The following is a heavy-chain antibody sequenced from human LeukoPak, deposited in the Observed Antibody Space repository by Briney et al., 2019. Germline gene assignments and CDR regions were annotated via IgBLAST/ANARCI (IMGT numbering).Heavy chain of an antibody. V-gene: IGHV3-9*01. J-gene: IGHJ4*02. CDR2: ISWNSGSI. CDR3: AKDNRRHYTSGPSPDSLH. D-gene: IGHD6-19*01. CDR1: GFIFNNYA. Sequence: GGSLRLSCAGSGFIFNNYAMHWVRQPPGKGLEWVSGISWNSGSIDYADSVKGRFTISRDNAKNSLYLQMNSLRVEDTAFYYCAKDNRRHYTSGPSPDSLHWGQGALVTVSS.